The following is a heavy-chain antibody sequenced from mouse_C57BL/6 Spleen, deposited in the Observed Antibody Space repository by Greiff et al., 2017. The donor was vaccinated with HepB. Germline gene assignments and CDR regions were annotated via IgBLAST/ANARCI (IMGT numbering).Heavy chain of an antibody. J-gene: IGHJ4*01. D-gene: IGHD2-5*01. CDR3: ARRSNYVNYAMDY. Sequence: EVQGVESGGDLVKPGGSLKLSCAASGFTFSSYGMSWVRQTPDKRLEWVATISSGGSYTYYPDSVKGRFTISRDNAKNTLYLQMSSLKSEDTAMYYCARRSNYVNYAMDYWGQGTSVTVSS. CDR2: ISSGGSYT. CDR1: GFTFSSYG. V-gene: IGHV5-6*01.